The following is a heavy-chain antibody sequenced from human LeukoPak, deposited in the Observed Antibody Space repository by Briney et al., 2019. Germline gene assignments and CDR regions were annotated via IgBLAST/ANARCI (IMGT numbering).Heavy chain of an antibody. CDR2: IIPIFGTA. Sequence: GASVKVSCKAPGGTFSSYAISWVRQAPGQGLEWMGGIIPIFGTANYAQKFQGRVTITADESTSTAYMELSSLRSEDTAVYYCARDRRYYYGSGSYFFDLWGRGTLVTVSS. J-gene: IGHJ2*01. V-gene: IGHV1-69*13. CDR1: GGTFSSYA. CDR3: ARDRRYYYGSGSYFFDL. D-gene: IGHD3-10*01.